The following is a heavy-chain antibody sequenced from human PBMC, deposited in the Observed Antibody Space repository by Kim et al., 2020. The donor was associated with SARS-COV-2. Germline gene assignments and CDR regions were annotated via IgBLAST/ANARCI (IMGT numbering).Heavy chain of an antibody. Sequence: NHSGSTNYNPSLKSRVTISVDTSKNQFSLKLSSVTAADTAVYYCARGRVYWGQGTLVTVSS. CDR3: ARGRVY. J-gene: IGHJ4*02. V-gene: IGHV4-34*01. CDR2: NHSGST.